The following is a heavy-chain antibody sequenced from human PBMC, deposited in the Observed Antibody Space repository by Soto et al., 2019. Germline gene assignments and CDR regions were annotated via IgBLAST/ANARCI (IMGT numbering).Heavy chain of an antibody. D-gene: IGHD3-3*01. Sequence: SETLSLTCTVSGGSVSSGSYYWSWIRQPPGKGLEWIGYIYYSGSTNYNPSLKSRVTISVDTSKNQFSLKLTSVTAADTAVYYCARGGITLFFMDVWGQGTTVTVSS. CDR3: ARGGITLFFMDV. V-gene: IGHV4-61*01. J-gene: IGHJ6*02. CDR2: IYYSGST. CDR1: GGSVSSGSYY.